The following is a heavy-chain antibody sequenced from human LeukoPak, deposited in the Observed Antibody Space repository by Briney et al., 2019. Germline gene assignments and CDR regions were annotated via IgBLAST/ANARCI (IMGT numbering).Heavy chain of an antibody. CDR2: IYYSGST. CDR1: GGSLSSYY. Sequence: PSETLSLTCTVSGGSLSSYYWSWIRQPPGKGLEWIGYIYYSGSTNYNPSLKSRVTISVDTSKNQLSLKLSSVTAADTAVYYCARHPSAVAGKTFDYWGQGTLVTVSS. V-gene: IGHV4-59*08. J-gene: IGHJ4*02. CDR3: ARHPSAVAGKTFDY. D-gene: IGHD6-19*01.